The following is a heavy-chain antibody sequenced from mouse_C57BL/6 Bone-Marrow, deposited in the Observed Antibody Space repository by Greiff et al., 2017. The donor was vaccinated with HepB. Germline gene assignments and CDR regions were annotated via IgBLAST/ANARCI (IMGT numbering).Heavy chain of an antibody. D-gene: IGHD1-1*01. CDR3: ARSRYYGSSNLNWYFDV. V-gene: IGHV1-63*01. CDR1: GYTFTNYW. CDR2: IYPGGGYT. J-gene: IGHJ1*03. Sequence: QVQLQQSGAELVRPGTSVKMSCKASGYTFTNYWIGWAKQRPGHGLEWIGDIYPGGGYTNYNEKFKGKATLTADKSSSTAYMQFSSLTSEDSAIYYCARSRYYGSSNLNWYFDVWGTGTTVTVSS.